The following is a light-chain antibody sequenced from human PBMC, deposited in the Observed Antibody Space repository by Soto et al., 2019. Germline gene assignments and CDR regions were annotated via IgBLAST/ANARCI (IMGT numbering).Light chain of an antibody. V-gene: IGKV4-1*01. CDR2: DAS. Sequence: DIVMTQSPDSLAVSLGERATINCKSSQSVLSSSNNKYYLAWYQQKPGKAPKLLIYDASILESGVPSRFRGSGSGTEFTLTISSLQPDDFATYYCQQYNSYRTFGQGTKVDIK. J-gene: IGKJ1*01. CDR1: QSVLSSSNNKYY. CDR3: QQYNSYRT.